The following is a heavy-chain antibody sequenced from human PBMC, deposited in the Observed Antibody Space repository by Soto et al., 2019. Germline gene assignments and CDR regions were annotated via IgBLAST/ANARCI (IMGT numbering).Heavy chain of an antibody. CDR3: SRGDCRSTSCYYYYYYVMDV. J-gene: IGHJ6*02. V-gene: IGHV4-39*01. Sequence: QLQLQESGPGLVKPSETLSLTCTVSGGSISSSSYYWGWIRQPPGKGLEWIGSIYYSGSTYYNPSLKSRVTLSVDTSKNQFSLKLSSVTAADTAVYYCSRGDCRSTSCYYYYYYVMDVWGQGTTVTVSS. CDR1: GGSISSSSYY. D-gene: IGHD2-2*01. CDR2: IYYSGST.